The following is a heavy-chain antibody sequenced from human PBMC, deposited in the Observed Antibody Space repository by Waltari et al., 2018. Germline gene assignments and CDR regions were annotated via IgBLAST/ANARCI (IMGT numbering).Heavy chain of an antibody. CDR1: GGTFSSYA. J-gene: IGHJ6*02. Sequence: QVQLVQSGAEVKKPGSSVKVSCKASGGTFSSYAISWVRQAPGQGLEWMGGIIPIFGTAKYEQKFQGRVTITADEATSTAYMELSSLRSEDTAVYYCARDRGDILTGYLYYYDGMDVWGQGTTVTVSS. CDR2: IIPIFGTA. V-gene: IGHV1-69*01. CDR3: ARDRGDILTGYLYYYDGMDV. D-gene: IGHD3-9*01.